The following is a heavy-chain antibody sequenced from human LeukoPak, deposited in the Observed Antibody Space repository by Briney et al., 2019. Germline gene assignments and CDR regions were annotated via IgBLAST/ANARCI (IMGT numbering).Heavy chain of an antibody. CDR1: GFTFSSYG. V-gene: IGHV3-33*08. CDR3: ARDPVHSSGWFAVSYYYMDV. D-gene: IGHD6-19*01. Sequence: GRSLRLSCAASGFTFSSYGMHWVRQAPGKGLEWVAFIRYDGSNKYYADSVKGRFTISRDNSKNTLYLQMNSLRAEDTAVYYCARDPVHSSGWFAVSYYYMDVWGKGTTVTVSS. J-gene: IGHJ6*03. CDR2: IRYDGSNK.